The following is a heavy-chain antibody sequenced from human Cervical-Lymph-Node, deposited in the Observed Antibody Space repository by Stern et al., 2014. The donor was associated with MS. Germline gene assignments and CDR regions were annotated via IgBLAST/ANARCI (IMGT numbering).Heavy chain of an antibody. J-gene: IGHJ4*02. CDR1: GFTFSSYG. D-gene: IGHD2-2*01. CDR3: ARDSSKGGSNY. CDR2: LWYDGSNK. Sequence: VQLVESGGGVVQPGRSLRLACAASGFTFSSYGMHWVRQAPDKGLEWVAVLWYDGSNKYYADSVKGRFTISRDNSKNTLYLQMNSLRAEDTAVYYCARDSSKGGSNYWGQGTLVTVSS. V-gene: IGHV3-33*01.